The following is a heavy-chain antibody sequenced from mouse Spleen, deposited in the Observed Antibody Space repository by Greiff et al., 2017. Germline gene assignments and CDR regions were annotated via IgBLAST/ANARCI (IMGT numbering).Heavy chain of an antibody. CDR1: GFTFSSYG. D-gene: IGHD1-1*01. Sequence: EVQLQESGGDLVKPGGSLKLSCAASGFTFSSYGMSWVRQTPDKRLEWVATISSGGSYTYYPDSVKGRFTISRDNAKNTLYLQMSSLKSEDTAMYYCARHDYGSPYWYFDVWGTGTTVTVSS. V-gene: IGHV5-6*01. CDR3: ARHDYGSPYWYFDV. J-gene: IGHJ1*03. CDR2: ISSGGSYT.